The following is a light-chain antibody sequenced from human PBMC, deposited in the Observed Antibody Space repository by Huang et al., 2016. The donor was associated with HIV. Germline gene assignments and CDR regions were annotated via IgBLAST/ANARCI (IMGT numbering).Light chain of an antibody. CDR2: GTS. CDR1: QDISSW. CDR3: QQAKSFPYT. Sequence: DIQMTQSPSSGSASAGDRVTITCRASQDISSWLVWYQQKPGRAPKLLIYGTSTLQSGVPSRFSVSQSGTNFTLSISSLRPEDFATYYCQQAKSFPYTFGQGTKLEI. V-gene: IGKV1D-12*01. J-gene: IGKJ2*01.